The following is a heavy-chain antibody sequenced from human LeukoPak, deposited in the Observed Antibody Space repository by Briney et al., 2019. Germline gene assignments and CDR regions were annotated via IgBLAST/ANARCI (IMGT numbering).Heavy chain of an antibody. Sequence: ASVKVSCKASGYTFTSYGISWVRQAPGQGLEWMGWISAYNGNTNYAQKLQGRVTMTTDTSTSTAYMELRSLRSNATAVYYCARPAYGAANAEYFQHWGQGTLVTVPS. CDR3: ARPAYGAANAEYFQH. CDR1: GYTFTSYG. D-gene: IGHD6-13*01. J-gene: IGHJ1*01. V-gene: IGHV1-18*01. CDR2: ISAYNGNT.